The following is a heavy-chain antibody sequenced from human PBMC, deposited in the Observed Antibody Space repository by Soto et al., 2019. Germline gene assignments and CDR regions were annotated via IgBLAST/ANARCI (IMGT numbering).Heavy chain of an antibody. Sequence: ASVKVSCKDPGYTFTSYAMQWVRQAPGQRLEWMGWINAGNGNTKYSQKFQGRVTITRDTSASTAYMELSSLRSEDTAVYYCARSIVVVTALDYWGQGTLVTVSS. CDR3: ARSIVVVTALDY. CDR2: INAGNGNT. J-gene: IGHJ4*02. CDR1: GYTFTSYA. V-gene: IGHV1-3*01. D-gene: IGHD2-21*02.